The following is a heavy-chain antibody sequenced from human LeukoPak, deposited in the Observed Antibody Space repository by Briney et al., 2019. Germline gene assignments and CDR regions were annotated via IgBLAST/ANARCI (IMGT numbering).Heavy chain of an antibody. CDR3: ARDQYDTYDSSGYYPYY. J-gene: IGHJ4*02. CDR2: ISSSSSTI. CDR1: GFTFSSYS. V-gene: IGHV3-48*04. D-gene: IGHD3-22*01. Sequence: GGSLRLSCVASGFTFSSYSMNWVRQAPGKGLEWVSYISSSSSTIYYADSVKGRFTISRDNAKNSLYLQMNSLRAEDTAVYYCARDQYDTYDSSGYYPYYWGQGTLVTVSS.